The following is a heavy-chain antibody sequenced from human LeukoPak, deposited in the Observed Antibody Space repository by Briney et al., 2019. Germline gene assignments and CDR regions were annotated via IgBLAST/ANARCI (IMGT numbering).Heavy chain of an antibody. J-gene: IGHJ4*02. D-gene: IGHD6-13*01. CDR1: GGSISSSSYY. V-gene: IGHV4-39*07. Sequence: SETLSLTCTVSGGSISSSSYYWGWIRQPPGKGLEWIGSIYYSGSTCYNPSLKSRVTISVDTSKNQFSLKLSSVTAADTAVYYCARVGSSWPPDYWGQGTLVTVSS. CDR2: IYYSGST. CDR3: ARVGSSWPPDY.